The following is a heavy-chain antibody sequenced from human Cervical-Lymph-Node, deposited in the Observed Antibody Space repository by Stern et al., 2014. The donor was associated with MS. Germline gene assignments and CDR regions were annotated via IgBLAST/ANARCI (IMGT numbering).Heavy chain of an antibody. D-gene: IGHD3-9*01. Sequence: LQLQESGPGLVKPSETLSLKCSVSGGSVVSSGQYWVWVRPPPGKGLEWIGQVNYAGTTSYNPSLKSRVSISLDTSTSEFTLRLNSGTAADTAMYFCAGQNLDCLSTWAQGSLVTVSS. CDR1: GGSVVSSGQY. J-gene: IGHJ5*02. CDR2: VNYAGTT. V-gene: IGHV4-39*06. CDR3: AGQNLDCLST.